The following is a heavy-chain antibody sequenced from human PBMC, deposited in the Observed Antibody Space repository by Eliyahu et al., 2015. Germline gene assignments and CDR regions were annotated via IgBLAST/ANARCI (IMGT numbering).Heavy chain of an antibody. CDR1: GGTFSSYA. Sequence: QVQLVQSGAEVKKPGSSVKVSCKASGGTFSSYAISWVRQAPGQGLEWMGGVIPIFGTANYAQKFQGRVTITADESTSTAYMELSSLRSEDTAVYYCARDRRMAGQSTIHIGQWLPTSYYFDYWGQGTLVTVSS. V-gene: IGHV1-69*01. CDR2: VIPIFGTA. CDR3: ARDRRMAGQSTIHIGQWLPTSYYFDY. D-gene: IGHD6-19*01. J-gene: IGHJ4*02.